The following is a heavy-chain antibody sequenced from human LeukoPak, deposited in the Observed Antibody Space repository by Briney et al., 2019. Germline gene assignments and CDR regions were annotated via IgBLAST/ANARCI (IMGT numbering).Heavy chain of an antibody. J-gene: IGHJ3*02. CDR3: ARHSLEWELLGNDAFDI. CDR1: SLSMRDYH. Sequence: SETLSLTCTVSSLSMRDYHWSWIRQPPGKGLEWLGHVFYSGTTNYNASLMSRLTISLDTTKNQFSLDLDSVTAADTATYYCARHSLEWELLGNDAFDIWGQGTMVAVSS. V-gene: IGHV4-59*08. D-gene: IGHD1-26*01. CDR2: VFYSGTT.